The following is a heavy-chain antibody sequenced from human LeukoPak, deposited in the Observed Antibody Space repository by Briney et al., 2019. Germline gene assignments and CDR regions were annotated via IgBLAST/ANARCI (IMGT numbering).Heavy chain of an antibody. CDR3: ARESGDGYFDY. V-gene: IGHV4-59*01. J-gene: IGHJ4*02. D-gene: IGHD4-17*01. CDR2: IYYSGST. CDR1: GGSISSYY. Sequence: PSETLSLTCTVSGGSISSYYWSWIRQPPGKGLEWIGYIYYSGSTNYNPSLKSRVTISVDTSKNQFSLKLSSVTAPDTAVYFCARESGDGYFDYWGQGTLVTVSS.